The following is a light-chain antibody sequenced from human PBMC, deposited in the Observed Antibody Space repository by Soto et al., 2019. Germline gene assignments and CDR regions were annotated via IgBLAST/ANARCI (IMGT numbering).Light chain of an antibody. CDR1: QSISSY. Sequence: DIQMTQSPASXSASVGDRVTITCRASQSISSYLNWYQQKPGKAPDLLIYAASTLQSGVPSRFSGSGSGTDFTLTISSLQPEDFATYYCQQSSSALITFGQGTRLEIK. V-gene: IGKV1-39*01. CDR2: AAS. CDR3: QQSSSALIT. J-gene: IGKJ5*01.